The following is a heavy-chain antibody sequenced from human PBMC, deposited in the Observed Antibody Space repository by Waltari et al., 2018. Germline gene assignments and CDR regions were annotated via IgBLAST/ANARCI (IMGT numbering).Heavy chain of an antibody. Sequence: EVQLLESGGGLVQPGGSLRLSCAASGFTFSRYAMSWVRQIPGEGLEWVATISGSGENTYYADSVKGRFTISRDNSKNLLYLQMNSLRAEDTALYYCWAVAAPRDAFDIWGQGTMVTVSS. J-gene: IGHJ3*02. D-gene: IGHD6-19*01. CDR2: ISGSGENT. V-gene: IGHV3-23*01. CDR3: WAVAAPRDAFDI. CDR1: GFTFSRYA.